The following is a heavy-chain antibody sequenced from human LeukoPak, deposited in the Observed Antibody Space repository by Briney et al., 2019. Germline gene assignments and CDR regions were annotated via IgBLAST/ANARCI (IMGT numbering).Heavy chain of an antibody. D-gene: IGHD1-26*01. J-gene: IGHJ4*02. Sequence: SQTLSLTCAISGDSVSSNSATWNWIRQSPSKGLEWLGRTYYRSKWYNDYAVSVKSRITINPDTSKNQFFLQQNSVTPEDTAVYYCARGVGGSRPSYYFDYWGQGTLVTVSS. CDR3: ARGVGGSRPSYYFDY. CDR1: GDSVSSNSAT. V-gene: IGHV6-1*01. CDR2: TYYRSKWYN.